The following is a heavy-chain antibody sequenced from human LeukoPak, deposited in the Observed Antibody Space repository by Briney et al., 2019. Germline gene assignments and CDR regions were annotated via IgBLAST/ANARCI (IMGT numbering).Heavy chain of an antibody. V-gene: IGHV4-59*01. CDR3: ARGYFPYMDV. CDR2: IYYSGST. Sequence: TSETLSLTCTVSGDSISSYYWSWIRQPPGKGLKWIGHIYYSGSTNYNPSLKSRVTISIDTSKNQFSLKLSSVTAADTAVYYCARGYFPYMDVWGKGTTVTVSS. D-gene: IGHD1-1*01. CDR1: GDSISSYY. J-gene: IGHJ6*03.